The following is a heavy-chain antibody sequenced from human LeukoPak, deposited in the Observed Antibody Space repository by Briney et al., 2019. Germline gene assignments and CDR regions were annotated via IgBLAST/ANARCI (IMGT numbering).Heavy chain of an antibody. D-gene: IGHD6-19*01. CDR3: ARVGYSSGWSHFDL. CDR1: GGSISSHY. Sequence: SETLSLTYTVSGGSISSHYWSWIRQPPGKGLEWIAYIFYSGSTNYNPSLKSRVTISVDTSKNQFSLKLSSVTAADTAVYYCARVGYSSGWSHFDLWGRGTLVTVSS. CDR2: IFYSGST. J-gene: IGHJ2*01. V-gene: IGHV4-59*11.